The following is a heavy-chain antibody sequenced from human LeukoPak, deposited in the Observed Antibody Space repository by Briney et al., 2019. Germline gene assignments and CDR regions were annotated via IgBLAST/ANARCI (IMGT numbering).Heavy chain of an antibody. D-gene: IGHD5-24*01. Sequence: PGGSLRLSCAASGFTFSSYSMNWVRQAPGKGLEWVSSISSRSSYIYYADSVKGRFTISRDNAKNSLYLQMNSLRAEDTAVYYCARAMATTSDDYWGQGTLVTVSS. CDR2: ISSRSSYI. CDR1: GFTFSSYS. CDR3: ARAMATTSDDY. J-gene: IGHJ4*02. V-gene: IGHV3-21*01.